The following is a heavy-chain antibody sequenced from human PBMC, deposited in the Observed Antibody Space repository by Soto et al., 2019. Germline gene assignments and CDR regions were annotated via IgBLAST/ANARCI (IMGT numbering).Heavy chain of an antibody. Sequence: GGSLRLSCTASSFSFINAWMNWVRQAPGKGLEWVGRIKSNVHGGATDYSAPVKGRFTISRDGSGNTLFLQMNSLKTEDTAVYYCTTEPAEYCSADTCYAYLQHWCQGTLVTVSS. D-gene: IGHD2-2*01. CDR2: IKSNVHGGAT. CDR3: TTEPAEYCSADTCYAYLQH. J-gene: IGHJ1*01. CDR1: SFSFINAW. V-gene: IGHV3-15*07.